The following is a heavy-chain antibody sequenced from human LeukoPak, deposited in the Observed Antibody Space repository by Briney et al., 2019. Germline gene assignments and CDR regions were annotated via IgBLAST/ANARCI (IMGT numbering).Heavy chain of an antibody. CDR3: ARYRVITNGYFDS. D-gene: IGHD3-16*01. CDR1: RFTFSNYA. V-gene: IGHV3-11*01. Sequence: GGSLRLSCAASRFTFSNYAMSWVRQAPGKGLEWVSYISNSGNTIKEADSVKGRFTISRDNAQNSLFLQMKSLRAEDTAVYYCARYRVITNGYFDSWGQGTLVTVSS. CDR2: ISNSGNTI. J-gene: IGHJ4*02.